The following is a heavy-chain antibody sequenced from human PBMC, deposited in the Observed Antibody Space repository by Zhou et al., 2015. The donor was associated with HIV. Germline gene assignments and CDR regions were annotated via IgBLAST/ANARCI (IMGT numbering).Heavy chain of an antibody. Sequence: VQLVESGGGVVQPGRSLRLSCAASGFTFSSYGMHCVRQAPGKGLEWVAVIWYDGSNKYYADSVKGRFTISRDNSKNTLYLQMNSLRAEDTAVYYCARSLDRRLGGYFDYWGQGTLVTVSS. CDR2: IWYDGSNK. J-gene: IGHJ4*02. V-gene: IGHV3-33*01. CDR1: GFTFSSYG. D-gene: IGHD3-16*01. CDR3: ARSLDRRLGGYFDY.